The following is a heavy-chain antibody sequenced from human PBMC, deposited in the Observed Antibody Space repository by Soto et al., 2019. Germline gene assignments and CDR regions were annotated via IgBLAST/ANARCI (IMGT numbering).Heavy chain of an antibody. CDR2: INVGNGKS. Sequence: QVQLVQSGAEVKKPGASVKVSCKTSGYSFTSYAIHWVRQAPGQGLEWMGWINVGNGKSRYSQMFQGRVTITRGPSATTAYMELSSLRFEDTAVYYCARAGYSSTWDSYFDHWGQGTLVTVSS. J-gene: IGHJ4*02. D-gene: IGHD6-13*01. CDR3: ARAGYSSTWDSYFDH. CDR1: GYSFTSYA. V-gene: IGHV1-3*01.